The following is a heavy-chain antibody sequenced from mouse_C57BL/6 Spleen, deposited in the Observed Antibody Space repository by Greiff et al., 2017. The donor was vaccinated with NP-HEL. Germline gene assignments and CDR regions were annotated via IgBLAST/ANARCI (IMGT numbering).Heavy chain of an antibody. Sequence: VKLQQSGAELVRPGTSVKVSCKASGYAFTNYLIEWVKQRPGQGLEWIGVINPGSGGTNYNEKFKGKATLTADKSSSTAYMQLSSRTSEDSAVYFCARGTTVVATPDYWGQGTTLTVSS. V-gene: IGHV1-54*01. CDR3: ARGTTVVATPDY. J-gene: IGHJ2*01. CDR2: INPGSGGT. D-gene: IGHD1-1*01. CDR1: GYAFTNYL.